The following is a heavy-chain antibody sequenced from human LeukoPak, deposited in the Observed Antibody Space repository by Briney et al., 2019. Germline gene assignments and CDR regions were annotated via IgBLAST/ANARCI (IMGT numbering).Heavy chain of an antibody. Sequence: GGSLRLSCAASGFTLSSYAMSWVRQAPGKGLEWVANIKQDGSEKYYVDSVKGRFTISRDNAKNSLSLQMNSLRAEDTAVYYCARRYSDSSGYPTFYYYYYMDVWGKGTTVTVSS. V-gene: IGHV3-7*01. CDR3: ARRYSDSSGYPTFYYYYYMDV. J-gene: IGHJ6*03. CDR2: IKQDGSEK. D-gene: IGHD3-22*01. CDR1: GFTLSSYA.